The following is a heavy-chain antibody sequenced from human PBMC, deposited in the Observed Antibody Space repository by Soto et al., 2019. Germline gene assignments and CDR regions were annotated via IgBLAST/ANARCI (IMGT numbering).Heavy chain of an antibody. CDR1: GGSIKMGGYY. D-gene: IGHD1-26*01. V-gene: IGHV4-39*01. CDR3: ARLAYSDWGT. CDR2: IYYSGTT. J-gene: IGHJ5*02. Sequence: SETLSLTCTVSGGSIKMGGYYWGWIRQPPGKGLEWVGTIYYSGTTYYNPSLKSRLTISVDTSKNQFSLQLRSVTAADTAFYYGARLAYSDWGTWGQGARISVS.